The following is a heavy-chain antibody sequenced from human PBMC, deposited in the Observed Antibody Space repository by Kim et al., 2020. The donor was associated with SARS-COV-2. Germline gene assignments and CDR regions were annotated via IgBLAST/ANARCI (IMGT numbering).Heavy chain of an antibody. CDR2: INPNGGST. CDR1: GYTFTTYF. Sequence: ASVKVSCKASGYTFTTYFRHWVRQAPGQGLEWMGIINPNGGSTSYTRKFQGRVTMTRDTSTSTVYMELSSLRSDDTAVYYCAKAGDFYDVDVWGQGTTVTVSS. CDR3: AKAGDFYDVDV. V-gene: IGHV1-46*01. D-gene: IGHD3-10*01. J-gene: IGHJ6*02.